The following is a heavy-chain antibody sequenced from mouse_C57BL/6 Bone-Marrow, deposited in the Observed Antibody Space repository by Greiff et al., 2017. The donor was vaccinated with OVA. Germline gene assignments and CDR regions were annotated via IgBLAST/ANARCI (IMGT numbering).Heavy chain of an antibody. J-gene: IGHJ3*01. CDR3: TRLGRGFAY. Sequence: VQVVESGAELVRPGASVTLSCKASGYTFTDYEMHWVKQTPVHGLEWIGAIDPETGGTAYNQKFKGKAILTADKSSSTAYMELRSLTSEDSAVYYCTRLGRGFAYWGQGTLVTVSA. CDR1: GYTFTDYE. V-gene: IGHV1-15*01. D-gene: IGHD4-1*01. CDR2: IDPETGGT.